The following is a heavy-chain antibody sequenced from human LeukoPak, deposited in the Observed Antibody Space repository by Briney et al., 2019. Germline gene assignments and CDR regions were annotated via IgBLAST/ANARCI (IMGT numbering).Heavy chain of an antibody. CDR3: AKDLSSSSWLGNWFDP. CDR2: ISGSGSST. J-gene: IGHJ5*02. Sequence: GGSLRLSCTASGFTFSTYAMTWVRQAPGQGLEWVSTISGSGSSTYYTDSVKGRFTISRDNSKNTLYLQMNSLRAEDTAVYYCAKDLSSSSWLGNWFDPWGQGTLVTVPS. CDR1: GFTFSTYA. V-gene: IGHV3-23*01. D-gene: IGHD6-13*01.